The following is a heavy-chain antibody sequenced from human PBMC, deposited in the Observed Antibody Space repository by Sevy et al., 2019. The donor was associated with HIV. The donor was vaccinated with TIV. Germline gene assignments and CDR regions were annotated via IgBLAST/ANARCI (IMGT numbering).Heavy chain of an antibody. CDR1: GLTFTYAW. Sequence: GGSLRLSCAVSGLTFTYAWMSWVRQAPGKGLEWVGRIKSKVDGGTTDYGAPVKGRLTISRDDSKNTLYLQMNSLKTEDTAVYYCATDPIIVLMVTDGMDVWGQGTTVTVSS. D-gene: IGHD2-8*01. CDR3: ATDPIIVLMVTDGMDV. CDR2: IKSKVDGGTT. V-gene: IGHV3-15*01. J-gene: IGHJ6*02.